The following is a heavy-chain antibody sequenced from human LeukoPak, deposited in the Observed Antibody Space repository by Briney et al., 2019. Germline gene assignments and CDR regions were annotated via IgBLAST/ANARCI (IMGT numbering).Heavy chain of an antibody. J-gene: IGHJ4*02. Sequence: SETLSLTCTVSGGSISSSSYYWGWIRQPPGKGLEWIGSIYYSGSTYYNPSLKSRVTISVDTSKNQFSLKLSSVTAADTAVYYCARVPSFRAAAGRRGFDYWGQGTLVTVSS. CDR2: IYYSGST. CDR3: ARVPSFRAAAGRRGFDY. V-gene: IGHV4-39*01. D-gene: IGHD6-13*01. CDR1: GGSISSSSYY.